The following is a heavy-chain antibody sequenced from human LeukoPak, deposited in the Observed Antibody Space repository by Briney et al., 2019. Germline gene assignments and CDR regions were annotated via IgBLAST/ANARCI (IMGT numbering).Heavy chain of an antibody. J-gene: IGHJ4*02. CDR2: ISYDGSNK. CDR1: GFTFSSYA. V-gene: IGHV3-30*14. D-gene: IGHD3-10*01. Sequence: GRSLRLSCAASGFTFSSYAMHWVRQAPGKGLEWAAVISYDGSNKYYADSVKGRFTISRDNSKNTLYLQMNSLRAEDTAVYYCARDFYGSRQSDYWGQGTLVTFSS. CDR3: ARDFYGSRQSDY.